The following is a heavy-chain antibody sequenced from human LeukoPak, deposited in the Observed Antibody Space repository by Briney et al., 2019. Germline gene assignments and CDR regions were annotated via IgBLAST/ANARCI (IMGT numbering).Heavy chain of an antibody. V-gene: IGHV3-21*01. CDR2: ISSSSSYI. J-gene: IGHJ4*02. D-gene: IGHD6-6*01. CDR1: GFTFSSYS. CDR3: ATSSIATHWLPEDDY. Sequence: GGSVRLSCAASGFTFSSYSMNWVRQAPGKGLEWVSSISSSSSYIYYADSVKGRFTISRDNAKNSLYLQMNSLRAEDTAVYYCATSSIATHWLPEDDYWGQGTLVTVCS.